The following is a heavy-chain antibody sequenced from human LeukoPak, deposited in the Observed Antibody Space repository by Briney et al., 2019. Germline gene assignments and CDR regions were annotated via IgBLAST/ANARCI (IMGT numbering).Heavy chain of an antibody. D-gene: IGHD5-18*01. Sequence: GASVKVSCKVSGYTLTELSMHWVRQAPGKGLEWMGGFDPEDGETIYAQKFQGRVTMTEDTSTDTAYMELSSLRSEDTAVYYCATDLPLGGYSYGYDDYWGQGTLVTVSS. V-gene: IGHV1-24*01. J-gene: IGHJ4*02. CDR2: FDPEDGET. CDR3: ATDLPLGGYSYGYDDY. CDR1: GYTLTELS.